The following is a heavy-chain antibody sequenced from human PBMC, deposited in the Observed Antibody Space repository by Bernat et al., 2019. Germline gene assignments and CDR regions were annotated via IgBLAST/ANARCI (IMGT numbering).Heavy chain of an antibody. J-gene: IGHJ5*02. V-gene: IGHV3-30-3*01. CDR1: GFTFSSYA. CDR2: ISYDGSNK. Sequence: QVQLVESGGGVVQPGRSLRLSCAASGFTFSSYAMHWVRQAPGKGLEWVAVISYDGSNKYYADSVKGRFTISRDNSKNTLYLQMNSLRAEDTAVYYCARDADYSSSPTELRFDPWGQGTLVTVSS. D-gene: IGHD6-6*01. CDR3: ARDADYSSSPTELRFDP.